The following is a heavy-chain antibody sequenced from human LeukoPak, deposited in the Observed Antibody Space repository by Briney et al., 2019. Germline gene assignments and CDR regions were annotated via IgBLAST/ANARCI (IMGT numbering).Heavy chain of an antibody. Sequence: PGGSLRLSCAASGFTFSSYWMSWVRQAPGKGLEWVDNIKQDGSEKYYVDSVKGRFTISRDNAKNSLYLQMNSLRAEDTAVYYCARVSMVRGVTLDYWGQGTLVTVSS. CDR1: GFTFSSYW. D-gene: IGHD3-10*01. V-gene: IGHV3-7*01. CDR3: ARVSMVRGVTLDY. CDR2: IKQDGSEK. J-gene: IGHJ4*02.